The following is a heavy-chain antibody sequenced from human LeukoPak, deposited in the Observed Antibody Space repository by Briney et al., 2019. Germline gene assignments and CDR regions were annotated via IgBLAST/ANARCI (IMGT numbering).Heavy chain of an antibody. CDR3: VKFRSYYDSSGYMGTDY. D-gene: IGHD3-22*01. CDR1: GFTFSSYA. Sequence: GGSLRLSCAVSGFTFSSYAMSWVRQAPGKGLEWVSGISASGGSTDYADSVKGRFSISRDTSKNTLYLQMDSLRAEDTAVYYCVKFRSYYDSSGYMGTDYWGQGTLVTVSS. J-gene: IGHJ4*02. CDR2: ISASGGST. V-gene: IGHV3-23*01.